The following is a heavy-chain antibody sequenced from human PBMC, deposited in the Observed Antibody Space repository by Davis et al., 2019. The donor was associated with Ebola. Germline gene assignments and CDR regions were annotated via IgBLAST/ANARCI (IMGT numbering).Heavy chain of an antibody. CDR2: IKQDGSEK. J-gene: IGHJ6*02. CDR3: ARAIFYYYYGMDV. V-gene: IGHV3-7*01. CDR1: GFTFSSYW. D-gene: IGHD3-9*01. Sequence: PGGSLRLSCAASGFTFSSYWMSWVRQAPGKGLEWVANIKQDGSEKYYVDSVKGRFTISRDNAKNSLYLQMNSLRAEDTAVYYCARAIFYYYYGMDVWGQGTTVTVSS.